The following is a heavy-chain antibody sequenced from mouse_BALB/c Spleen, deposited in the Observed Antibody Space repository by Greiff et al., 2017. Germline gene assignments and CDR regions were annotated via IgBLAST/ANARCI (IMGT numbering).Heavy chain of an antibody. CDR3: ARPYDYDGLAY. Sequence: DVQLVESGGGLVKPGGSLKLSCAASGFTFSSYTMSWVRQTPEKRLEWVATISRGGGNTYYPDSVKGRFTISRDNAKNNLYLQMSSLRSEDTALYYCARPYDYDGLAYWGQGTLVTVSA. D-gene: IGHD2-4*01. V-gene: IGHV5-9*03. CDR1: GFTFSSYT. CDR2: ISRGGGNT. J-gene: IGHJ3*01.